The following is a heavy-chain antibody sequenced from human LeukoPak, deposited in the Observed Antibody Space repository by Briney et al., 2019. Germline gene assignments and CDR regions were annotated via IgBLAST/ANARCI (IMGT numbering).Heavy chain of an antibody. D-gene: IGHD2-15*01. J-gene: IGHJ4*02. CDR3: ARDGGYCSGGSCRPFDY. V-gene: IGHV3-21*01. CDR2: ISSSSSYI. CDR1: GFTFSTYA. Sequence: GGSLRLSCAASGFTFSTYAMSWVRQAPGKGLEWVSSISSSSSYIYYADSVKGRFTISRDNAKNSLYLQMNSLRAEDTAVYYCARDGGYCSGGSCRPFDYWGQGTLVTVSS.